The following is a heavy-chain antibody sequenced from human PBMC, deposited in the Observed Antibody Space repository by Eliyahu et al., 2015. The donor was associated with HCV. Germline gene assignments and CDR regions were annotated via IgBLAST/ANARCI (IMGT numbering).Heavy chain of an antibody. CDR2: IKSKTEGGAT. V-gene: IGHV3-15*01. Sequence: EVQLVESGGGLVKPGGSLRLSCAASGFTFSKAWMSWVRQAPGKGLEWIGRIKSKTEGGATGFPGPVEGRFTISRDDSKSTLYLQMNSLKTEDTAVYYCTTGAPGGFDYYLDVWGQGTTVTVSS. CDR1: GFTFSKAW. D-gene: IGHD3-10*01. CDR3: TTGAPGGFDYYLDV. J-gene: IGHJ6*03.